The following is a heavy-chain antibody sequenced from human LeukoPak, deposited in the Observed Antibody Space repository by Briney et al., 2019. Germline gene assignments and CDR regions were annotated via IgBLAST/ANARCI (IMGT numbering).Heavy chain of an antibody. Sequence: ASVTVSCKASSYTLTNYGISWVRQAPGQGLEWMGWISAYNGNTNYAQNLQGRVTMTTDTSTNTAYMELRSLRSDDTAVYYCARDQDPGAFDIWVQGTMVTVSS. CDR1: SYTLTNYG. V-gene: IGHV1-18*01. CDR3: ARDQDPGAFDI. J-gene: IGHJ3*02. CDR2: ISAYNGNT.